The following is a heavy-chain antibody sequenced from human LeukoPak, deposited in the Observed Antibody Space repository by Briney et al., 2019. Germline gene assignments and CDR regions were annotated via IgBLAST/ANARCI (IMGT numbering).Heavy chain of an antibody. CDR3: AKDQGIAPYYFDY. J-gene: IGHJ4*02. Sequence: GVSLRLSCAASGFTLRTYAMSWVRQAPGKGLEWVSGISASGGSTYYADSVKGRFTTSRDNSKNTLYLQMNSLRAEDTAVYYCAKDQGIAPYYFDYSGQGTLVTVSS. V-gene: IGHV3-23*01. CDR1: GFTLRTYA. CDR2: ISASGGST. D-gene: IGHD6-13*01.